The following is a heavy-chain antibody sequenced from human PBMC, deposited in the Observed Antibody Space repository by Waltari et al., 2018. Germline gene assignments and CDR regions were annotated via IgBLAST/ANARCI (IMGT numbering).Heavy chain of an antibody. CDR3: ARVTRTFNWFDP. D-gene: IGHD3-3*01. CDR2: ISSSSSYI. V-gene: IGHV3-21*01. J-gene: IGHJ5*02. CDR1: GFTFSSYS. Sequence: EVQLVESGGGLVKPGGSLRLSCAASGFTFSSYSMNWVRQAPGKGLEWVSSISSSSSYIYYADSVKGRFTISRDNAKNSLYLQMNSLRAEDTAVYYCARVTRTFNWFDPWGQGTLVTVSS.